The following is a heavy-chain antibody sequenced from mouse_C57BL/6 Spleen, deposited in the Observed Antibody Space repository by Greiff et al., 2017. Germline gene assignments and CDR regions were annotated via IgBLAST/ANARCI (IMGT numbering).Heavy chain of an antibody. CDR3: AREGSWTKAWFAY. CDR1: GFSFSSYA. V-gene: IGHV5-4*01. CDR2: LSDGGSST. J-gene: IGHJ3*01. Sequence: EVQLVESGGGLVKPGGSLKLSCAASGFSFSSYAMSWVRQTPEKRLEWVATLSDGGSSTYYPDNVQGRFTISRDNAKNNLYLQMSELKAEDTAMYYCAREGSWTKAWFAYWGQGTLVTVSA.